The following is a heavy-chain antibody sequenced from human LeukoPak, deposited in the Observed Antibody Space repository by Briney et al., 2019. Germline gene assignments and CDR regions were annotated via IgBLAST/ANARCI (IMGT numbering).Heavy chain of an antibody. CDR2: INPNNGNL. V-gene: IGHV1-8*02. Sequence: ASVKVSCKASGYTFTSYDINWVRQATGQGLEWMGWINPNNGNLGYAQKFQGRVTMSADTATSTAYMELRSLRFDDTAIYYCVKDWNILTGRNCFDPWGQGTLVTVSS. CDR1: GYTFTSYD. J-gene: IGHJ5*02. D-gene: IGHD3-9*01. CDR3: VKDWNILTGRNCFDP.